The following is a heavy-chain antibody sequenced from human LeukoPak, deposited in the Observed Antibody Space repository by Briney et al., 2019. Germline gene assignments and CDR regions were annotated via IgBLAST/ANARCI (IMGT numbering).Heavy chain of an antibody. V-gene: IGHV3-48*04. CDR1: GFTFSSYS. CDR3: AKDDCSSTSCYVRGNYYYYYGMDV. D-gene: IGHD2-2*01. J-gene: IGHJ6*02. CDR2: ISSSSSTI. Sequence: GGSLRLSCAASGFTFSSYSMNWVRQAPGKGLEWVSYISSSSSTIYYADSVKGRFTISRDNAKNSLYLQMNSLRAEDTAVYYCAKDDCSSTSCYVRGNYYYYYGMDVWGQGTTVTVSS.